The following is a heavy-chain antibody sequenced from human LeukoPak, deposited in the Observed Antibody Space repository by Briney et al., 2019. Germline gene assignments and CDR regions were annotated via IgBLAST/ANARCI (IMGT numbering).Heavy chain of an antibody. J-gene: IGHJ4*02. CDR1: GDTFIRYG. D-gene: IGHD3-10*01. CDR2: ISTGNGNT. CDR3: ARPYKSQYGSGSYYLAY. V-gene: IGHV1-18*01. Sequence: ASVKVSCKASGDTFIRYGISWVRQAPGQGLEWMGWISTGNGNTNYGQKFQGRVTMTTDTSTGTAYMELRSLRSDDTAMYYCARPYKSQYGSGSYYLAYWGQGTLVTVSS.